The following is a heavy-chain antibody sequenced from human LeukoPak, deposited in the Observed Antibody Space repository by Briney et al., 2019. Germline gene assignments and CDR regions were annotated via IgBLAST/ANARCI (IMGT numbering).Heavy chain of an antibody. Sequence: GASVKVSCKASGYTFTSYGISWVRQAPGQGLEWMGWISAYNGNTNYAQKLQGRVTMTTDTSTSTAYMELRSLRSDDTAVYYCARDAHSIVGATASFDYWGQGTQVTVSS. CDR3: ARDAHSIVGATASFDY. D-gene: IGHD1-26*01. CDR1: GYTFTSYG. V-gene: IGHV1-18*01. J-gene: IGHJ4*02. CDR2: ISAYNGNT.